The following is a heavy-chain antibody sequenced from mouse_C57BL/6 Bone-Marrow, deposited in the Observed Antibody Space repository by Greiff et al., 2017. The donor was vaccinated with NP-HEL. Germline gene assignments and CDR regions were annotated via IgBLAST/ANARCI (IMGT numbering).Heavy chain of an antibody. D-gene: IGHD2-4*01. Sequence: VQLQESGPGLVAPSQSLSITCTVSGFSLTSYAISWVRQPPGKGLEWLGVIWTGGGTNYNSALKSRLSISKDNSKSQVFLKMNSLQTDDTARYYCARTRLPYDYDYFDYWGQGTLSQSPQ. J-gene: IGHJ2*01. CDR3: ARTRLPYDYDYFDY. CDR2: IWTGGGT. CDR1: GFSLTSYA. V-gene: IGHV2-9-1*01.